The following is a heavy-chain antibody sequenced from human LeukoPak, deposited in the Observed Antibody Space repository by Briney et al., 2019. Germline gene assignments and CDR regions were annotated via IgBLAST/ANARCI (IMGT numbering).Heavy chain of an antibody. V-gene: IGHV3-43*01. Sequence: PGGSLRLSCAASGFTFDDYTMHWVRQAPGKGLEWVSLISWDGGSTYYADSVKGRFTISRDNSKNSLYLQMNSLRAEDTALYYCARPVGAMVRGVIALDYFDSWGQGTLVTVSS. D-gene: IGHD3-10*01. CDR3: ARPVGAMVRGVIALDYFDS. J-gene: IGHJ4*02. CDR2: ISWDGGST. CDR1: GFTFDDYT.